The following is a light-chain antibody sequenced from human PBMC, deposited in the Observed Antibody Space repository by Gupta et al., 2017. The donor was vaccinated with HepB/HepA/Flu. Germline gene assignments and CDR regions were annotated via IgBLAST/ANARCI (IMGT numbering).Light chain of an antibody. CDR3: SSYTSINTLV. CDR2: NVS. CDR1: SSDVGGYNY. J-gene: IGLJ1*01. Sequence: QSALTQPASVSGSPGQSITISCTGTSSDVGGYNYVSWYQQYPGKAPKIMIYNVSNRPSGISNRFSGSQSGNTASLTISGLQAEDEADYSCSSYTSINTLVFGTGTKVTVL. V-gene: IGLV2-14*01.